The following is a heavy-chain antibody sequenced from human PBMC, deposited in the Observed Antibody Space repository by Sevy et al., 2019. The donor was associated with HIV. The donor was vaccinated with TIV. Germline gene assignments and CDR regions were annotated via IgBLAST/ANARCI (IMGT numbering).Heavy chain of an antibody. CDR1: EFTFSSYA. Sequence: GGSLRLSCAASEFTFSSYAMSWVRQAPGKGLEWVSSVSGSGRYTYYVDSVEGRFTISRDNSKNSLYVQMNSLRAEDTAVYFCAKGYCSGGSCPRDYYYYGMDVWGQGTTVTVSS. CDR3: AKGYCSGGSCPRDYYYYGMDV. D-gene: IGHD2-15*01. V-gene: IGHV3-23*01. J-gene: IGHJ6*02. CDR2: VSGSGRYT.